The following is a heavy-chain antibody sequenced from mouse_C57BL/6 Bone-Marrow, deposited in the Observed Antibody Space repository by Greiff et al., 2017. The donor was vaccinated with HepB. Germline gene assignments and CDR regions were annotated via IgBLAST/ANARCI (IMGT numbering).Heavy chain of an antibody. Sequence: VQLQQSGAELARPGASVKLSCKASGYTFTSYGISWVKQRTGQGLEWIGEIYPRSGNTYYNEKFKGKATLTADKSSSTAYMELRSLTSEDSAVYFCAGEAPGTLAYWGQGTLVTVSA. V-gene: IGHV1-81*01. CDR3: AGEAPGTLAY. D-gene: IGHD4-1*01. CDR1: GYTFTSYG. J-gene: IGHJ3*01. CDR2: IYPRSGNT.